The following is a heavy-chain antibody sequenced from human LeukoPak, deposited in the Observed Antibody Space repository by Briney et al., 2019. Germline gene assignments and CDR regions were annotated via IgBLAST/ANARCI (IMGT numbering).Heavy chain of an antibody. D-gene: IGHD3-10*01. Sequence: GASVKVSCKASGYTFTAYGISWERQAPGQGLEWMGWISVYNGNTNYTPKLQGRVTMTTDTSTSTAYMELRSLRSDDTAVYYCARDRLTYYSGSGSDFWGQGALVTVSS. CDR1: GYTFTAYG. CDR3: ARDRLTYYSGSGSDF. J-gene: IGHJ4*02. V-gene: IGHV1-18*01. CDR2: ISVYNGNT.